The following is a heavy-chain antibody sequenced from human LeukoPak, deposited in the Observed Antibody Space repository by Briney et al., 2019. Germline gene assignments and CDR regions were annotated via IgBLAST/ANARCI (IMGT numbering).Heavy chain of an antibody. CDR3: ARSYYYGSGTTLYGMDV. J-gene: IGHJ6*02. V-gene: IGHV1-46*01. Sequence: ASVKVSCKASGYTFTSYYMHWVRQAPGQGLEWIGIINPSGGSTSYAQKFQGRVTMTRDTSTSTVYMELSSLRSEDTAVYYCARSYYYGSGTTLYGMDVWGQGTTVTVSS. CDR1: GYTFTSYY. CDR2: INPSGGST. D-gene: IGHD3-10*01.